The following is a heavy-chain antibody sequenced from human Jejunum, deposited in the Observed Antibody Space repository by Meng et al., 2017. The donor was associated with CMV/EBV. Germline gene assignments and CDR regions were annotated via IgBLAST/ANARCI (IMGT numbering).Heavy chain of an antibody. CDR1: EFTYW. V-gene: IGHV3-74*01. J-gene: IGHJ4*02. CDR3: ARGGGPDY. D-gene: IGHD3-16*01. Sequence: SLKISCAASEFTYWMHWVRQAPGKGLVWVSRINSDGSTARYADSVKGRFTIFRDNAKNTLYLQMNSLRAEDTAVYYCARGGGPDYWGRGTLVTVSS. CDR2: INSDGSTA.